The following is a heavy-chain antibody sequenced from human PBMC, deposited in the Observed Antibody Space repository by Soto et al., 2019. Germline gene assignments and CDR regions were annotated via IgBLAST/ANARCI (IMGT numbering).Heavy chain of an antibody. V-gene: IGHV3-23*01. J-gene: IGHJ4*02. Sequence: PGGSLRLSCAAPGFTFSSYAMSWIRQAPGKGLEWVSAISGSGGSTYYADSVKGRFTISRDNSKNTLYLQMNSLRAEDTAVYYCAKVIAVVPAAMLDYWGKGTRVTVSS. CDR1: GFTFSSYA. CDR3: AKVIAVVPAAMLDY. CDR2: ISGSGGST. D-gene: IGHD2-2*01.